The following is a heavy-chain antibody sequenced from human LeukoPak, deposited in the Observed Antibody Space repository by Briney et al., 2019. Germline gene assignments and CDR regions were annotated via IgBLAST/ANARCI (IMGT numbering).Heavy chain of an antibody. J-gene: IGHJ3*02. D-gene: IGHD5-24*01. CDR3: ARDSNVDGAFDI. V-gene: IGHV3-48*03. CDR2: ISTSGSTL. Sequence: GGSLRLSCAASGXSFSSYEMNWVRQARGEGLEWVSWISTSGSTLNYADSVKGRFTVSRDNARNSLYLQMNSLRAEDTAVYYCARDSNVDGAFDIWGQGTMVTVSS. CDR1: GXSFSSYE.